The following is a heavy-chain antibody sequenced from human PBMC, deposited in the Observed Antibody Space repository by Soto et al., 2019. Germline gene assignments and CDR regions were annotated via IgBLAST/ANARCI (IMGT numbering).Heavy chain of an antibody. CDR3: AKTATYFDDYHNNGYSSEDY. CDR2: ISHDGKKK. CDR1: ELPFIDFG. V-gene: IGHV3-30*18. Sequence: WGGLIVSCTVSELPFIDFGPHLVRQTLGKGLACVAIISHDGKKKFYADSVKGRFTVSRDNSRNTLYLQMTRLGSADTALYFCAKTATYFDDYHNNGYSSEDYWGRGTLVTVSS. J-gene: IGHJ4*01. D-gene: IGHD3-22*01.